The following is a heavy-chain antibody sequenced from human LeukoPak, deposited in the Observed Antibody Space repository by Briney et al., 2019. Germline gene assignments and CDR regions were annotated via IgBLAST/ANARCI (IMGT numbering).Heavy chain of an antibody. CDR3: ARDRGYSTFDN. CDR2: MKEDGGEI. Sequence: GGSLRLSCAASGFPFSNYWMSWVRQAPGKGLEWVADMKEDGGEINYVDSVKGRFTISRDNAKNSLYLHMNSLRVDDTAVYYCARDRGYSTFDNWGQGTLVTVSS. J-gene: IGHJ5*02. V-gene: IGHV3-7*01. CDR1: GFPFSNYW. D-gene: IGHD4-23*01.